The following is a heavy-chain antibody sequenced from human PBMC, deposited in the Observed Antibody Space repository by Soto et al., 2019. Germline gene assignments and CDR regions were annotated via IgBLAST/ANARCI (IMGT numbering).Heavy chain of an antibody. J-gene: IGHJ4*02. D-gene: IGHD3-22*01. V-gene: IGHV1-18*01. CDR2: ISAYNGNT. CDR3: ARAPELTYYYDSSGYYYPY. Sequence: ASVKVSCKXSGYTFTSYGISWVRQAPGQGLEWMGWISAYNGNTNYAQKLQGRVTMTTDTSTSTAYMELRSLRSDDTAVYYCARAPELTYYYDSSGYYYPYWGQGTLVTVSS. CDR1: GYTFTSYG.